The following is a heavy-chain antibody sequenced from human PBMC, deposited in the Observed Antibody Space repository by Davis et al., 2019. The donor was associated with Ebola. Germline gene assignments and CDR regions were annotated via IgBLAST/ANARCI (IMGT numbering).Heavy chain of an antibody. Sequence: GGSLRLSCAASGFTFSDYYMSWIRQPPGKGLEWVSVIYSGGSTYYADSVKGRFTISRDNSKNTLYLQMNSLRAEDTAVYYCARDEGEQLVLLYYYYGMDVWGKGTTVTVSS. D-gene: IGHD6-6*01. CDR2: IYSGGST. CDR3: ARDEGEQLVLLYYYYGMDV. V-gene: IGHV3-66*01. J-gene: IGHJ6*04. CDR1: GFTFSDYY.